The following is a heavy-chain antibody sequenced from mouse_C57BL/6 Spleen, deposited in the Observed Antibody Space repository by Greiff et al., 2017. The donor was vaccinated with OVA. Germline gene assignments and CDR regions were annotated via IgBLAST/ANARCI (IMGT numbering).Heavy chain of an antibody. Sequence: QVQLKQPGAELVKPGASVKLSCKASGYTFTSYWMHWVKQRPGRGLEWIGRIDPNSGGTKYNEKFKSKATLTVDKPSSTAYMQLSSLTSEDSAVYYCARRTGDYAMDYWGQGTSVTVSS. CDR3: ARRTGDYAMDY. CDR1: GYTFTSYW. CDR2: IDPNSGGT. V-gene: IGHV1-72*01. J-gene: IGHJ4*01. D-gene: IGHD4-1*01.